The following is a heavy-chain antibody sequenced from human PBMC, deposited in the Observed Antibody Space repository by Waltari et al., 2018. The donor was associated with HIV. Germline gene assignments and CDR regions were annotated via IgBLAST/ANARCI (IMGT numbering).Heavy chain of an antibody. CDR2: INAGNGNT. CDR1: GYTFTSYA. Sequence: QVQLVQSGAEVKKPGASVKVSCKASGYTFTSYAMHWVRQAPGQRLEWMGWINAGNGNTKYSQKFQGRVTITRDTAASTAYMELSSRRSEDTAVYYCARGDYDSSGYYYDYWGQGTLVTVSS. J-gene: IGHJ4*02. V-gene: IGHV1-3*01. D-gene: IGHD3-22*01. CDR3: ARGDYDSSGYYYDY.